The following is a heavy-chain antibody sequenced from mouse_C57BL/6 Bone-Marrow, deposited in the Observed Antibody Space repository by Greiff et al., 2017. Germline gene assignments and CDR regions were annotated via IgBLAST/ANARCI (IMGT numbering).Heavy chain of an antibody. V-gene: IGHV1-7*01. CDR3: ARSLYYYGSSYGYYAMDY. J-gene: IGHJ4*01. Sequence: QVQLQQSGAELAKPGASVKLSCKASGYTFTSYWMHWVKQRPGQGLEWIGYINPSSGYTKYNQKFKDKATLTADKSSSTAYMQLSSLTYEDSAVYYCARSLYYYGSSYGYYAMDYWGQGTSVTVSS. D-gene: IGHD1-1*01. CDR1: GYTFTSYW. CDR2: INPSSGYT.